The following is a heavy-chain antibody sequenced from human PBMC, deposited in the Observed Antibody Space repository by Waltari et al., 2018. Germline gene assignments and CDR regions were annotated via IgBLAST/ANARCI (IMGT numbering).Heavy chain of an antibody. J-gene: IGHJ4*02. V-gene: IGHV4-38-2*01. D-gene: IGHD3-16*01. Sequence: VQLVESGGGLIQPGGSLRPSCAASGFTVSGCYIGWVRQAPGKGLEWTGSISYGGNPHYNPSLNSRVTISEDTSKKQFSLKLRSLTATDTAVYYCARHLHNGGIDSWGQGILVTVSS. CDR3: ARHLHNGGIDS. CDR2: ISYGGNP. CDR1: GFTVSGCY.